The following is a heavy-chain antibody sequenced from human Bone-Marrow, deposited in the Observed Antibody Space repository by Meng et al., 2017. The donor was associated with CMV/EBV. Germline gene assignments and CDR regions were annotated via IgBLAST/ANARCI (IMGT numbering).Heavy chain of an antibody. V-gene: IGHV4-39*02. J-gene: IGHJ4*02. Sequence: SETLSLTCTVAGGSISSSSYYWGWIRQPPGKGLEWIGSIYYSGSTYYNPSLKSRVTISVDTSKNKFSLKLSSVTAADTAVYYCAKDRGWGSYYFDYWGQGTLVTVYS. D-gene: IGHD7-27*01. CDR1: GGSISSSSYY. CDR2: IYYSGST. CDR3: AKDRGWGSYYFDY.